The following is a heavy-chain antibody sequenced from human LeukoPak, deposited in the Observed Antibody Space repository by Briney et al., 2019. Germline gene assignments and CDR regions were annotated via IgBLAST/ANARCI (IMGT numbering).Heavy chain of an antibody. D-gene: IGHD6-13*01. CDR1: GYTFTSYW. CDR3: ARSIAAAGTKYFDY. V-gene: IGHV5-51*01. J-gene: IGHJ4*02. Sequence: KVSCKASGYTFTSYWIGWVRQMPGKGLEWMGIIYPGDSDTRYSPSFQGQVTISADKSISTAYLQWSSLKASDTAMYYCARSIAAAGTKYFDYWGQGTLVTVSS. CDR2: IYPGDSDT.